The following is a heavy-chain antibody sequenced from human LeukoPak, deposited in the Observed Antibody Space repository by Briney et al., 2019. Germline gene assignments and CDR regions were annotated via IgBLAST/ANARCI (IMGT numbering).Heavy chain of an antibody. J-gene: IGHJ4*02. CDR1: EFTFSSYS. CDR2: ISSSGSTI. D-gene: IGHD6-19*01. CDR3: AKETHQSSGWPQDY. V-gene: IGHV3-48*01. Sequence: QSGGSLRLSCAASEFTFSSYSMSWVRQAPGKGLEWVSYISSSGSTIYYADSVKGRFTISRDNAKNSLYLQVNSLRAEDTAVYYCAKETHQSSGWPQDYWGQGTLVTVSS.